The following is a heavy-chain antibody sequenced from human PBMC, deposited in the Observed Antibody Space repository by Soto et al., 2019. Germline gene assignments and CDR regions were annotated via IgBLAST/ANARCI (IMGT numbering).Heavy chain of an antibody. CDR3: AREFYDSSSGYYQYYFDY. D-gene: IGHD3-22*01. Sequence: PXGSLRLTGAVSGFTVRSNEMSWVRQAPGKGLEWVSVIYTGDTTDYADSVKGRFTISRDNSKNTVDLQMKSLRDEDTAVYYCAREFYDSSSGYYQYYFDYWGQGALVTVS. J-gene: IGHJ4*02. V-gene: IGHV3-53*01. CDR1: GFTVRSNE. CDR2: IYTGDTT.